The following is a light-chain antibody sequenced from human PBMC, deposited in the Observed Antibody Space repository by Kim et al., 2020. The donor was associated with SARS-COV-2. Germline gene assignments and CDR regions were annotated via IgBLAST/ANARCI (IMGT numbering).Light chain of an antibody. CDR1: KNITNL. CDR3: QDYSTYPK. V-gene: IGKV1-5*03. J-gene: IGKJ1*01. CDR2: TAS. Sequence: DIQMTQSPSTLSAFVGDSVIITCRANKNITNLLAWYQQKPGKAPKLLIYTASTLHSGVPSRFSGSGSGTEFTLTIISLQPDDLATYYCQDYSTYPKFGLGTKVDIK.